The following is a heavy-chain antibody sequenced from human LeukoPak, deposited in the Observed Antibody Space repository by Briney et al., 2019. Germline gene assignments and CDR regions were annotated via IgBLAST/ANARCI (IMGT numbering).Heavy chain of an antibody. Sequence: ASVKVSCKASGGIFTKYGISWVRQAPGQGLEWMGGIIPIFGTANYAQKFQGRVTITADKSTSTAYMELSSLRSEDTAVYYCVVPAAIGGKRSYGVDVWGQGTTVTVSS. J-gene: IGHJ6*02. CDR3: VVPAAIGGKRSYGVDV. CDR1: GGIFTKYG. V-gene: IGHV1-69*06. CDR2: IIPIFGTA. D-gene: IGHD2-2*01.